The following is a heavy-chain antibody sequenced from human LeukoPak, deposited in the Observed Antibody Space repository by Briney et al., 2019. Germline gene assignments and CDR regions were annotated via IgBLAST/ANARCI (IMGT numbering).Heavy chain of an antibody. J-gene: IGHJ3*02. D-gene: IGHD3-22*01. Sequence: GESLKISCKVSGNSLTSMWIAWVRQMPGKGLEWMGIIYPGDSDTRYSPSFQGHVTISADKSISTAYLKWCSLKASHTAMYYCARQNYYDSSGYYLTYAFDIWGQGTMVTVSS. V-gene: IGHV5-51*01. CDR2: IYPGDSDT. CDR3: ARQNYYDSSGYYLTYAFDI. CDR1: GNSLTSMW.